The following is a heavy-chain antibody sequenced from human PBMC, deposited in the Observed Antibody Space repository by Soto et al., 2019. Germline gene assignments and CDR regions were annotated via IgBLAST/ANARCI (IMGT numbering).Heavy chain of an antibody. V-gene: IGHV3-23*01. CDR3: ARDPGLGRTYAFDI. Sequence: PGGSLRLSCAASGFTFSDYDMSWVRQAPGKGLEWVSAIIRSGGSTYYADSVRGRFTISRDNSENALYLQMNSLRAEDTAVYYCARDPGLGRTYAFDIWGQGTMVTVSS. CDR2: IIRSGGST. J-gene: IGHJ3*02. CDR1: GFTFSDYD.